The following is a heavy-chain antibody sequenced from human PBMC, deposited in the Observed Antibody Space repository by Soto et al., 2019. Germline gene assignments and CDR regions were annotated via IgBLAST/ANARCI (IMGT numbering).Heavy chain of an antibody. J-gene: IGHJ5*02. CDR3: ARRTYDLEGQNWFDP. CDR1: GDDFTTYW. CDR2: IHPSDSDT. Sequence: GESLKISCRNSGDDFTTYWIGWVRQMPGRGLEWVAIIHPSDSDTRYSQSLQGRLTISADKSISTIYLQWSSLKASDTAMYYCARRTYDLEGQNWFDPWGQGTLVTVSS. D-gene: IGHD3-3*01. V-gene: IGHV5-51*01.